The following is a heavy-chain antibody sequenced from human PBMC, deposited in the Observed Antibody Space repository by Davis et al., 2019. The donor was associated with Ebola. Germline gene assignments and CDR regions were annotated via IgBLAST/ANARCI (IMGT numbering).Heavy chain of an antibody. Sequence: GESLKISCAVSGFTFSSYGMSWVRQAPGKGLEWVSIISWSSGRTSYADSVKGRFTISIDNSKNTMYLQMNRLSAEDTAVYYCARDWKYQLGRAAWARYYYYYYMDVWGKGTTVTVSS. V-gene: IGHV3-23*01. D-gene: IGHD2-2*01. CDR1: GFTFSSYG. CDR2: ISWSSGRT. CDR3: ARDWKYQLGRAAWARYYYYYYMDV. J-gene: IGHJ6*03.